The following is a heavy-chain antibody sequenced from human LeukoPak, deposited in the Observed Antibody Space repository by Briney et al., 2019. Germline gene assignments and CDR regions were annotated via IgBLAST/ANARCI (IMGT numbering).Heavy chain of an antibody. Sequence: GRSLRLSCAASGFTFSSYPMHWVRQAPGKGLEWVAVISYDGSEKHYADPVKGRFTISRDNSKNTLYLQMNSLRGEDTAVYSWAREGSSGYYPYWGQGTLVTVPS. V-gene: IGHV3-30-3*01. CDR3: AREGSSGYYPY. J-gene: IGHJ4*02. CDR1: GFTFSSYP. CDR2: ISYDGSEK. D-gene: IGHD3-22*01.